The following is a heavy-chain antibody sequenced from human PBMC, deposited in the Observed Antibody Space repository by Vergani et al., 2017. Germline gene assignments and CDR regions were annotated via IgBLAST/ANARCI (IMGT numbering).Heavy chain of an antibody. CDR2: IYYSGLT. V-gene: IGHV4-39*01. CDR1: ADSISSGSYY. J-gene: IGHJ4*02. D-gene: IGHD6-19*01. Sequence: QLQLQQSGPGLVKPSETLFLTCTVSADSISSGSYYWGWIRQPPGKSLEWIGSIYYSGLTYYNPSLKRRVAISVDTSKHQFSLKVTSVTAADTAVYFCARQRPGSGWSPGYFDDWGQGILVTVSS. CDR3: ARQRPGSGWSPGYFDD.